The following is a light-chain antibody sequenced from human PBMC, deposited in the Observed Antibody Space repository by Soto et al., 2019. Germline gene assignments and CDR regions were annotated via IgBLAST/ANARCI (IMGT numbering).Light chain of an antibody. J-gene: IGLJ2*01. Sequence: SVLTQPPSVSGAPGQRVTISCTGSSSNIGAGYDVHWYQHLPGTAPKLLIYGNINRPSGVPDRFSGSKSDTSASLAITGLQAEDEADYYCQSYDSSLSVVFGGGTKVTVL. V-gene: IGLV1-40*01. CDR1: SSNIGAGYD. CDR2: GNI. CDR3: QSYDSSLSVV.